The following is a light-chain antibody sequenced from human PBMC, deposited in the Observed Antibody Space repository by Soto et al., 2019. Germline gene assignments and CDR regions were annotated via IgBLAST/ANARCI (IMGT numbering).Light chain of an antibody. CDR1: QSITNY. CDR2: GAS. CDR3: QQTFLSPPT. V-gene: IGKV1-39*01. Sequence: DIQMTQSPSSLSASVGDRVTITCRASQSITNYLNSYQQKPGKAPKLLFSGASNLQSGVPSGFSGSGFGTDFTLTISSLQPEDFATYFCQQTFLSPPTFGQGTKVEFK. J-gene: IGKJ1*01.